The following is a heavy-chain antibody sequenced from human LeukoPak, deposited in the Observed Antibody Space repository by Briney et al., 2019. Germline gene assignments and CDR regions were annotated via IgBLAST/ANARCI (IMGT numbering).Heavy chain of an antibody. Sequence: GGSLRLSCAASGFTVSSNYMSWVRQAPGKGLEWVSVIYSGGSTYYADSVKGRFTISRDNSKNTLYLQMNSLRAEDTAVYYCAKYFYDFWSGYSNFDYWGQGTLVTVSP. CDR1: GFTVSSNY. J-gene: IGHJ4*02. V-gene: IGHV3-53*01. D-gene: IGHD3-3*01. CDR2: IYSGGST. CDR3: AKYFYDFWSGYSNFDY.